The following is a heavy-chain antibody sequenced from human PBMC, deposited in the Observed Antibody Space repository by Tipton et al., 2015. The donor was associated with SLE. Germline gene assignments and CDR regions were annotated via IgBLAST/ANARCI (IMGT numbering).Heavy chain of an antibody. V-gene: IGHV1-46*01. Sequence: VQSGAEVKKPETSVKLSCRASGYTFSNYYIHWVRQAPGQGLEWMGRINPSGASTAYAQRFQGRVTMTRDTSTNTAYMEMSSLRSEDTAVYYCARRWFGASFDVWGQGTMVAVSS. CDR1: GYTFSNYY. CDR2: INPSGAST. J-gene: IGHJ3*01. CDR3: ARRWFGASFDV. D-gene: IGHD3-10*01.